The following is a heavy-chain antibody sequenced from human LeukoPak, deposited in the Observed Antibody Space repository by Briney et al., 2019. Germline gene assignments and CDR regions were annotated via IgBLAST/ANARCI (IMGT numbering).Heavy chain of an antibody. Sequence: PGGSLRLSCAASGFTVSSNYMSWVRQAPGKGLEWVSVIYSGGSTYYADSVKGRFTISRDNSKNTLYLQMNSLRAEDTAVYYCARERGGDYFDYWGQGTLVTVSS. CDR2: IYSGGST. D-gene: IGHD3-16*01. V-gene: IGHV3-53*01. CDR1: GFTVSSNY. CDR3: ARERGGDYFDY. J-gene: IGHJ4*02.